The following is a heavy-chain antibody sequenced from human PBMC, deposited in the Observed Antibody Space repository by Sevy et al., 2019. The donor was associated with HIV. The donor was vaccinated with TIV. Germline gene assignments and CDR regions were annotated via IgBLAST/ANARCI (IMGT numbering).Heavy chain of an antibody. Sequence: GGSLRLSCAASGFAFSSHAMHWVRQAPGKGLEWVAVISYEGTETFYAASVEGRFTISRDNSKSMLSLQINSLRPEDTAVYYRARDGGYSIKWYPLYWGHGTLVTVSS. CDR1: GFAFSSHA. CDR2: ISYEGTET. D-gene: IGHD6-13*01. CDR3: ARDGGYSIKWYPLY. V-gene: IGHV3-30-3*01. J-gene: IGHJ4*01.